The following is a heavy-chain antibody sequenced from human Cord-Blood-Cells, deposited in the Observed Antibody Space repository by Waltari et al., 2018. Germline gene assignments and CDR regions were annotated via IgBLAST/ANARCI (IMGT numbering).Heavy chain of an antibody. CDR1: GGSISSSSYY. V-gene: IGHV4-39*01. Sequence: QLQLQESGPGLVKPSETLSLTCTVSGGSISSSSYYWGWIRQPPGKGLEWSGSIYDSGGTYYNPSLKSRVTISVDTSKNQFSLKLSSVTASDTAVYYCATFPYYYDSSGYFNWFDPWGQGTLVTVSS. J-gene: IGHJ5*02. D-gene: IGHD3-22*01. CDR2: IYDSGGT. CDR3: ATFPYYYDSSGYFNWFDP.